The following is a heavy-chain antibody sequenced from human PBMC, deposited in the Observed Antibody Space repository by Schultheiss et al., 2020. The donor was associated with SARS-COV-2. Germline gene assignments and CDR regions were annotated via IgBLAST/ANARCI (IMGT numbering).Heavy chain of an antibody. Sequence: SQTLSLTCAVYGGSFSGYYWSWIRQPPGKGLEWIGEINHSGSTNYNPSLKSRVTISVDTSKNQFSLKLSSVTAADTAVYYCASGTGGFDPWGQGTLVTVSS. J-gene: IGHJ5*02. D-gene: IGHD3-10*01. CDR2: INHSGST. CDR1: GGSFSGYY. CDR3: ASGTGGFDP. V-gene: IGHV4-34*01.